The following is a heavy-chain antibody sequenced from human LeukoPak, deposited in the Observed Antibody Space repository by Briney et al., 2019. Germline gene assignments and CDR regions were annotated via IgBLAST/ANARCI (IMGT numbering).Heavy chain of an antibody. J-gene: IGHJ6*03. CDR3: ARGALAVTMVRGVIKPHYYYMDV. CDR1: GYTFTSYY. V-gene: IGHV1-46*01. D-gene: IGHD3-10*01. Sequence: GASVKVSCKASGYTFTSYYMHWVRQAPGQGLEWMGIINPSGGSTSYAQKFQGRVTMTRDMSTSTVYMGLSSLRSEDTAVYYCARGALAVTMVRGVIKPHYYYMDVWGKGTTVTVSS. CDR2: INPSGGST.